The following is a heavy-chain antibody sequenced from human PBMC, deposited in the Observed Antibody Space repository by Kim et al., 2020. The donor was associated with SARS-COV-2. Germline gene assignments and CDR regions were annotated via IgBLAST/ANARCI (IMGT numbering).Heavy chain of an antibody. Sequence: GGSLRLSCAASGFSFSDHYMDWVRQAPGKGLEWVGRIRNRANSYTTEYAASVKGRFTISRDDSKNSVYVQLNSLTTEDTAVYFCARGPAGHYPNHEAFDLWGQGTMVIISS. CDR3: ARGPAGHYPNHEAFDL. D-gene: IGHD6-25*01. V-gene: IGHV3-72*01. J-gene: IGHJ3*01. CDR2: IRNRANSYTT. CDR1: GFSFSDHY.